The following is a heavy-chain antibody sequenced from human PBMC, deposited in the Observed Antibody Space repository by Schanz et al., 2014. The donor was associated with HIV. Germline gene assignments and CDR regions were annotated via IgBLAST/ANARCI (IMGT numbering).Heavy chain of an antibody. V-gene: IGHV1-69*13. D-gene: IGHD3-3*02. J-gene: IGHJ6*02. CDR3: ARAAFSSEYYYGMDV. Sequence: QVQLVQSGAEVKKPGASVKVSCKASGYTFTSYGISWVRQAPGQGLEWMGWIIPIFGTANYAQKFQGRVTIIADESMRTASLELSSLRSADTAVYFCARAAFSSEYYYGMDVWGQGTTVTVSS. CDR1: GYTFTSYG. CDR2: IIPIFGTA.